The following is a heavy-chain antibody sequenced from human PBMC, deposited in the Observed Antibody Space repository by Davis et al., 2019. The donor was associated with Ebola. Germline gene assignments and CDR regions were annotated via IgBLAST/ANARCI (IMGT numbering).Heavy chain of an antibody. CDR1: GGSISSYY. D-gene: IGHD2-8*01. J-gene: IGHJ6*04. Sequence: MPSETLSLTCTVSGGSISSYYWSWIRQPPGKGLEWIGYIYYSGSTNYDPSLKSRVTISVDTSKNQFSLKLSPVTAADTAVYYCARGRLYLGVWGKGTTVTVSS. V-gene: IGHV4-59*01. CDR2: IYYSGST. CDR3: ARGRLYLGV.